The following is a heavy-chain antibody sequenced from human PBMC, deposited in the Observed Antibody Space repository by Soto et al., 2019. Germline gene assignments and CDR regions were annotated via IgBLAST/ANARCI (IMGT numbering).Heavy chain of an antibody. CDR2: INPNSGGT. D-gene: IGHD4-4*01. CDR3: ARESGHDYSNFNCFDP. V-gene: IGHV1-2*02. J-gene: IGHJ5*02. CDR1: GYTFTGYY. Sequence: ASVKVSCKASGYTFTGYYMHWVRQAPGQGLEWMGWINPNSGGTNYAQKFQGRVTMTRDTSISTAYMELSRLRSDDTAVYYCARESGHDYSNFNCFDPWGQGTLVSVSS.